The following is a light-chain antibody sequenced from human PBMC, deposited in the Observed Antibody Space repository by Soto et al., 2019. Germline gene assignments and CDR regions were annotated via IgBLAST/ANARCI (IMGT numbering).Light chain of an antibody. Sequence: EIVLTQSPATLSLSPGERATLSCRASQSVKTFLVWYQQRPRQAPRLLIHDASHRAAGIPARFSGSGFGTDFTLTISSLEPEDAAVYYCQQRSNWPPITFGQGTRLEIK. CDR1: QSVKTF. J-gene: IGKJ5*01. CDR3: QQRSNWPPIT. V-gene: IGKV3-11*01. CDR2: DAS.